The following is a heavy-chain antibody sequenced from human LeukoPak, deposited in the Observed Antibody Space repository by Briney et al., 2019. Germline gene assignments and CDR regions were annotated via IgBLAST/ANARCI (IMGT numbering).Heavy chain of an antibody. CDR1: EFSVGSNY. CDR2: IYSGGST. CDR3: ARGPSGYHNP. D-gene: IGHD5-12*01. J-gene: IGHJ4*02. Sequence: GGSLRLSCAASEFSVGSNYMTWFRQAPGKGLEWVSLIYSGGSTYYADSVKGRFTISRDNSKNTLYLQMNSLRAEDTAVYYCARGPSGYHNPGGQGTLVTVSS. V-gene: IGHV3-66*01.